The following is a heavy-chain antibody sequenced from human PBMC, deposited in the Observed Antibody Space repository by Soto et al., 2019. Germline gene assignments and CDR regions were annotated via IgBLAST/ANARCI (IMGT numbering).Heavy chain of an antibody. J-gene: IGHJ5*02. D-gene: IGHD6-19*01. CDR3: ARRHLAVAVSPWFDP. CDR1: GLSITDSEMG. V-gene: IGHV2-26*01. CDR2: IDSSGEK. Sequence: QVTLKESGPVLVKPTETLTLRCTVSGLSITDSEMGVSWIRQPPVQPLEWLAHIDSSGEKSDRTFLKSRLAISKDTSKSQIVLTMTNMDPADTATYYCARRHLAVAVSPWFDPWGQGIPVTVSS.